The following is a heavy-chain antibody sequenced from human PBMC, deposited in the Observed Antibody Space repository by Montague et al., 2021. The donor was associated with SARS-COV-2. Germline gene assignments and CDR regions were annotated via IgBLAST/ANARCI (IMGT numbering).Heavy chain of an antibody. Sequence: SLRLSCAASGFSFSSYEMNWARQAPGKGLEWISYISSGSGSSIHYADSVRSRFTISRANAKNSLYLQMNGLRAEDTAIYYCARDVDPNSWDGMDVWGQGTTVTVSS. J-gene: IGHJ6*02. CDR1: GFSFSSYE. CDR2: ISSGSGSSI. CDR3: ARDVDPNSWDGMDV. V-gene: IGHV3-48*03. D-gene: IGHD2-15*01.